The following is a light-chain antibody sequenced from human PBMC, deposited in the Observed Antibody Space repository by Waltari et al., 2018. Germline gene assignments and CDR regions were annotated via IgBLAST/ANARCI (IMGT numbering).Light chain of an antibody. CDR2: DAS. CDR3: QQRSNWVT. J-gene: IGKJ4*01. V-gene: IGKV3-11*01. Sequence: EIVLTQSPATLSLSPGERATLSCRASQSLTTYLAWYQQKPGQAPRLLIYDASNRATGIPARFSGGGSGTGFTLNINNVEPEDSAVYYCQQRSNWVTFGGGTKVEI. CDR1: QSLTTY.